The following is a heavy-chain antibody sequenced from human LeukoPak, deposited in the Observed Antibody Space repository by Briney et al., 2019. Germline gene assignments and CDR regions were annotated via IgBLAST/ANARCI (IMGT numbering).Heavy chain of an antibody. J-gene: IGHJ3*01. CDR1: GFTFNTAW. Sequence: GGSLRLSCAASGFTFNTAWMHWVRQAPGKGLVWVSRIYSDGSDKTYADSVKGRFTISRDNAKNKLYLQMNSLRAEDSAVYYCATVSGYAFSFWGQGTKVTVSS. CDR3: ATVSGYAFSF. CDR2: IYSDGSDK. D-gene: IGHD3-16*01. V-gene: IGHV3-74*01.